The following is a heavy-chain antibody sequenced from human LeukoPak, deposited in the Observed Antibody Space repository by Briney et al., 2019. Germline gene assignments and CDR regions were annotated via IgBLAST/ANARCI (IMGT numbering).Heavy chain of an antibody. CDR1: GFTFTDYN. J-gene: IGHJ5*02. CDR2: IGDSGSPI. V-gene: IGHV3-11*01. CDR3: ARGAGPLFDP. Sequence: PGGSLRLSCAASGFTFTDYNMSWIRQGPGKGQGRISYIGDSGSPIYYANSVKGRFTISRDNAKNSLYLQMNNLRAEDTAMYYCARGAGPLFDPWGQGTLVTVSS.